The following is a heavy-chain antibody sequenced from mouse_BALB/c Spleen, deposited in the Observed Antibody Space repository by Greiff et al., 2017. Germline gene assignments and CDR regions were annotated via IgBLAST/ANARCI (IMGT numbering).Heavy chain of an antibody. D-gene: IGHD1-1*01. CDR3: VRAPYGNYFDY. CDR1: GFSLTSYD. J-gene: IGHJ2*01. V-gene: IGHV2-9-2*01. CDR2: IWTGGGT. Sequence: QVQLQQSGPGLVAPSQSLSITCTVSGFSLTSYDISWIRQPPGKGLEWLGVIWTGGGTNYNSAFMSRLSISKDNSKSQVFLKMNSLQTDDTAIYYCVRAPYGNYFDYWGQGTTLTVSS.